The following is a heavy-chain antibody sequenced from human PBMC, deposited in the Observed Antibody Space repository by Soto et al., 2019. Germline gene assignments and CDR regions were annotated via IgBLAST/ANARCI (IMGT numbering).Heavy chain of an antibody. CDR1: GFSLTTSGVG. CDR3: AHRVLRAVFGLVTTTAIHFDF. Sequence: QITLNESGPTVVKPTETLTLTCTFSGFSLTTSGVGVGWVRQSPGKAPEWLAFIYWDDDKRYSTSLKSRLTSTKDTAKSQVIPTMANGDPADTAPHYCAHRVLRAVFGLVTTTAIHFDFWGKGTPVVVSS. CDR2: IYWDDDK. J-gene: IGHJ4*02. D-gene: IGHD3-3*01. V-gene: IGHV2-5*02.